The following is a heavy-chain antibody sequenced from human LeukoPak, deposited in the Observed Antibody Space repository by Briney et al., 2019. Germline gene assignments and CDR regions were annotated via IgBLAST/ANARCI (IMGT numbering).Heavy chain of an antibody. CDR1: GFTVSSNY. V-gene: IGHV3-53*01. D-gene: IGHD6-13*01. CDR3: ATLRGLRGSSSPFPFDY. CDR2: IYSGGST. J-gene: IGHJ4*02. Sequence: GGSLRPSCAASGFTVSSNYMSWVRQAPGKGLAWVSVIYSGGSTYYADSVKGRFTISRDNSKNTLYLQMNSLRAEDTAVYYCATLRGLRGSSSPFPFDYWGQGTLVTVSS.